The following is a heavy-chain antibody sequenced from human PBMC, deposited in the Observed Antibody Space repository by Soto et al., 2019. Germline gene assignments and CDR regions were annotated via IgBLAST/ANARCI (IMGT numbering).Heavy chain of an antibody. Sequence: ASVKVSCKASGYTFTGYYMHWVRQAPGQGLEWMGWINPNSGGTNYAQKFQGWVTMTRDTSISTAYMELSSLRSDDTAVYYCARHYDFWCFYCSGVLENLFDLWGQGTPVIGSS. CDR2: INPNSGGT. J-gene: IGHJ5*01. CDR1: GYTFTGYY. V-gene: IGHV1-2*04. CDR3: ARHYDFWCFYCSGVLENLFDL. D-gene: IGHD3-3*01.